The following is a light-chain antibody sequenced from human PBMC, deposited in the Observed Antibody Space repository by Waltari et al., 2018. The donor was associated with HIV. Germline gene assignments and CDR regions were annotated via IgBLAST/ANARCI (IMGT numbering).Light chain of an antibody. CDR3: QQYGTSVVT. V-gene: IGKV3-20*01. Sequence: VLAQSPGTLSLSPGEGATLSCRASESVNSNFLAWYQHKPGQAPRLLIYGASNRASGIPDRFSGGGSGTDFSLTIKRLEPEDSAVYYCQQYGTSVVTFGQGTRLEIK. CDR1: ESVNSNF. CDR2: GAS. J-gene: IGKJ5*01.